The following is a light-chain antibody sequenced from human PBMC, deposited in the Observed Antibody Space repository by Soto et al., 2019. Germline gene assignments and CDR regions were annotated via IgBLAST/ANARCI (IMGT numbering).Light chain of an antibody. J-gene: IGKJ5*01. Sequence: DIQMTQSPSSRSAYGGGRDTIICRSSQSIGDYLNWYQQKPGKPPNXLIHAASSLHNGVPSRFSGSRSGTDCTLTITTLQPEDVTTYYCQQSYSTPITFDQGTRLEI. CDR2: AAS. CDR1: QSIGDY. V-gene: IGKV1-39*01. CDR3: QQSYSTPIT.